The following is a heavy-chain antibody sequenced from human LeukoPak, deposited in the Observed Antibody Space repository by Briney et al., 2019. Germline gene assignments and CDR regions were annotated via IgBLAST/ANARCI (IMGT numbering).Heavy chain of an antibody. D-gene: IGHD3-22*01. CDR3: ARDKTYYYDSSGYYTPGY. CDR2: ISYDGSNK. V-gene: IGHV3-30-3*01. CDR1: GFTFSSYA. J-gene: IGHJ4*02. Sequence: PGGSLRLSCAASGFTFSSYAMHWVRQAPGKGLEWVAVISYDGSNKYYADSVKGRFTISRDNSKNTLYLQMNSLRAEDTAVYYCARDKTYYYDSSGYYTPGYWGQGTLVTVSS.